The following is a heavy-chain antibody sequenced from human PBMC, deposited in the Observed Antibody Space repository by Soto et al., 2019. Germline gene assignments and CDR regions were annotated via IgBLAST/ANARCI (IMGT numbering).Heavy chain of an antibody. CDR1: GFTFSSYS. CDR2: ISSSSSYI. J-gene: IGHJ4*02. Sequence: GGSLRLSCAASGFTFSSYSMNWVRQAPGKGLEWVSSISSSSSYIYYADSVKGRFTISRDNAKNSLYLQMNSLRAEDTAVYYCAGGYYDILTGYFPFDYWGQGTLVTVSS. V-gene: IGHV3-21*01. CDR3: AGGYYDILTGYFPFDY. D-gene: IGHD3-9*01.